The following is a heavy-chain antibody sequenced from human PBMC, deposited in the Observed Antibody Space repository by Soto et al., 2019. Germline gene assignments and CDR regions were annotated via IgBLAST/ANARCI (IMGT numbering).Heavy chain of an antibody. D-gene: IGHD1-26*01. Sequence: KSSETLSLTCTVSGGSISSGDYYWSWIRQPPGKGLEWIGYIYYSGSTYYNPSLKSRVTISVDTSKNQFSLKLSSVTAAATAVYYCARVSYSSWFDPWGQGTLVTVSS. CDR1: GGSISSGDYY. V-gene: IGHV4-30-4*01. CDR3: ARVSYSSWFDP. CDR2: IYYSGST. J-gene: IGHJ5*02.